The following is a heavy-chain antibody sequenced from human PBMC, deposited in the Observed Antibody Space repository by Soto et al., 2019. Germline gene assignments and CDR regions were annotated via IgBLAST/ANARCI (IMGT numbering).Heavy chain of an antibody. CDR1: GDSVSSNSAA. J-gene: IGHJ4*02. CDR2: TYYRSKWYN. D-gene: IGHD3-22*01. Sequence: SETLSLTCAISGDSVSSNSAAWNWIRQSPSRGLEWLGRTYYRSKWYNDYAVSVKSRITINPDTSKNQFSLQLNSVTPEDTAVYYCARGGSGYYTTDYYFDYWGQGTLVTVSS. CDR3: ARGGSGYYTTDYYFDY. V-gene: IGHV6-1*01.